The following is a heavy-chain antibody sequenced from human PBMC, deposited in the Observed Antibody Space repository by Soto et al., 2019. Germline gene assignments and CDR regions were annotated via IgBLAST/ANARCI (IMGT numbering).Heavy chain of an antibody. CDR1: GGSISSSSYY. J-gene: IGHJ6*03. D-gene: IGHD6-13*01. Sequence: ETLSLTCTVSGGSISSSSYYWGWIRQPPGKGLKCIGSIYYSGSTYYSPSLKSRVTISVDTSKNQFSLKLSSVTAADTAVYYCARHRGYSSSWYDYYYYYYMDVWGKGTTVTVSS. CDR3: ARHRGYSSSWYDYYYYYYMDV. V-gene: IGHV4-39*01. CDR2: IYYSGST.